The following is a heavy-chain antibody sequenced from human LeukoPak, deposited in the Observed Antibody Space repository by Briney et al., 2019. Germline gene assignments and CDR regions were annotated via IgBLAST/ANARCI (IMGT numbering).Heavy chain of an antibody. J-gene: IGHJ4*02. CDR1: GFTFSDYW. V-gene: IGHV3-7*01. CDR2: IEQDGSEK. Sequence: GGSLRLSCAASGFTFSDYWMSWVRQAPGKGLEWVANIEQDGSEKHYVDSVKGRFTISRDNAKNSLYLQMNSLRAEDTAVYYCIRVSRSSGCYTFDYWGQGTLVTVSS. D-gene: IGHD3-10*01. CDR3: IRVSRSSGCYTFDY.